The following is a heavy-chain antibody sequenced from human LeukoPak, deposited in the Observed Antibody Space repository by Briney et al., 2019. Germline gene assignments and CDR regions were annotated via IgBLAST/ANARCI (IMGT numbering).Heavy chain of an antibody. CDR1: GFTFSSYG. Sequence: GGSLRLSCAASGFTFSSYGMSWVRQAPGKGLEWVSAISGSGGSTYYADSVKGRFTISRDNSRNTLFLQMNSLKADDTAVYYCAKGGGGVLASWGQGTLVTVSS. CDR3: AKGGGGVLAS. CDR2: ISGSGGST. V-gene: IGHV3-23*01. D-gene: IGHD3-16*01. J-gene: IGHJ4*02.